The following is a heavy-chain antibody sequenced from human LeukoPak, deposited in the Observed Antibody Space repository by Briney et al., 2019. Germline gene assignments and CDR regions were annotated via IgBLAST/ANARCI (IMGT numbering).Heavy chain of an antibody. Sequence: GASVKVSCKASGGTFSSYAISWVRQAPGQGLEWMGGIIPIFGTANYAQKFQGRVTITTDESTSTAYMELSSLRSEDTAVYYCASGNRDIVGATSRRWRYYYYMDVWGKGTTVTVSS. CDR3: ASGNRDIVGATSRRWRYYYYMDV. D-gene: IGHD1-26*01. CDR2: IIPIFGTA. V-gene: IGHV1-69*05. CDR1: GGTFSSYA. J-gene: IGHJ6*03.